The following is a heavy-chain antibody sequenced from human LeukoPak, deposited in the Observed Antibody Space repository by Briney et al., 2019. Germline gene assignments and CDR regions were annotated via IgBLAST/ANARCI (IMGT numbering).Heavy chain of an antibody. CDR3: ARGVGLEILY. Sequence: PPRTRPLTGPVSDGSIRIGTYYWTCIRQPAGKGLAWIRRIYTNGITNYNPSLKSRVTMSVDTSKNQFSLRLSSVAAADTAVYYCARGVGLEILYWGQGTLATVSS. J-gene: IGHJ4*02. D-gene: IGHD1-1*01. CDR2: IYTNGIT. V-gene: IGHV4-61*02. CDR1: DGSIRIGTYY.